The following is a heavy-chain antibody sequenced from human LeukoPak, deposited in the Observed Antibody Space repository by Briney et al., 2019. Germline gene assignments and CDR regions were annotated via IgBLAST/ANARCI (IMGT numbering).Heavy chain of an antibody. CDR2: ISYDGHNE. J-gene: IGHJ6*02. Sequence: PGRSLRLSCAASGFTFSSYGMHWVRQAPGKGLEWVAVISYDGHNEYYADSVKGRFTISRDNSKNTVYVQMNSLRAEDTAVYYCAKGVGYGGMDVWGQGTTVTVSS. D-gene: IGHD2-8*01. CDR1: GFTFSSYG. CDR3: AKGVGYGGMDV. V-gene: IGHV3-30*18.